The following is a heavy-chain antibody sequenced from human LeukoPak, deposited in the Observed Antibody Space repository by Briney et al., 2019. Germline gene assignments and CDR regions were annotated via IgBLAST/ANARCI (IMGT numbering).Heavy chain of an antibody. D-gene: IGHD4-17*01. CDR2: IKQDGSDK. Sequence: GGSLRLSCAASGFTFSSYWMSWVRQAPGKGLEWVANIKQDGSDKYYVGSVKGRFTISRDNAKNSLYLQMNSLRADDTAVYYCASDGDYGYWGQGTLVTVSS. V-gene: IGHV3-7*01. J-gene: IGHJ4*02. CDR1: GFTFSSYW. CDR3: ASDGDYGY.